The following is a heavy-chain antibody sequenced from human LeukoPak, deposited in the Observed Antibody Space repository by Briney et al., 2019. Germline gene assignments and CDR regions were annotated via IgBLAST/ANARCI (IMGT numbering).Heavy chain of an antibody. CDR1: GYTFTSYG. CDR2: ISGYNGNT. D-gene: IGHD3-3*01. V-gene: IGHV1-18*01. CDR3: ASFPPGDLNYDFWSGYYEPDLGMDV. Sequence: ASVKVSCKASGYTFTSYGISWVRQAPGQGLEWMGWISGYNGNTNYAQKLQGRVTMTTDTSTSTAYMELRSLRSDDTAVYYCASFPPGDLNYDFWSGYYEPDLGMDVWGQGTTVTVSS. J-gene: IGHJ6*02.